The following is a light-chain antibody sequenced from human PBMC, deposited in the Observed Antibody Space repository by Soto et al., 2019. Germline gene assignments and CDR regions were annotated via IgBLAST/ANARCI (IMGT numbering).Light chain of an antibody. Sequence: ELVMTQSPATLSVSPGERATLSCRASQSVFSKLAWYQQKPGRAPRLLIYDASSRPTGIPARFSGSGSGTEFTLTISSPQSEDFAVYYCQQYNKWPRTFGQGTKVDIK. CDR3: QQYNKWPRT. CDR1: QSVFSK. V-gene: IGKV3-15*01. J-gene: IGKJ1*01. CDR2: DAS.